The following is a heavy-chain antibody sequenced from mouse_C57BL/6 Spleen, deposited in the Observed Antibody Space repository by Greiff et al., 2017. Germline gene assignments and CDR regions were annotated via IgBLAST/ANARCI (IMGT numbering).Heavy chain of an antibody. CDR1: GFTFSSYA. J-gene: IGHJ2*01. CDR3: ASEYYSSTSFDY. V-gene: IGHV5-4*01. D-gene: IGHD1-1*01. Sequence: EVHLVESGGGLVKPGGSLKLSCEASGFTFSSYAMSWVRQSPEKRLEWVATISAGGGYTYYPEKVKGLVNLSRDKAKNNLYLQMIHVKSDDTAMYYCASEYYSSTSFDYWGQGTTRTVSS. CDR2: ISAGGGYT.